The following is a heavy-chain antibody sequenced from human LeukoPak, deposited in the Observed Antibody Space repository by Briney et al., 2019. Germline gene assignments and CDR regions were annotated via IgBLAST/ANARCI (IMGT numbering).Heavy chain of an antibody. Sequence: ETLSLTCTVSGGSISSYYWSWIRQPPGKGLEWVANIKQDGSEKYYVDSVKGRFTISRDNAKNSLYLQMNSLRAEDTAVYYCARVIGSTSRYGMDVWGQGTTVTVSS. CDR2: IKQDGSEK. V-gene: IGHV3-7*01. J-gene: IGHJ6*02. D-gene: IGHD2-2*01. CDR3: ARVIGSTSRYGMDV. CDR1: GGSISSYY.